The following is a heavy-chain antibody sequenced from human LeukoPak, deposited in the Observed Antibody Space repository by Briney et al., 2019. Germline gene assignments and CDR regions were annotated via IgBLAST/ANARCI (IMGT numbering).Heavy chain of an antibody. J-gene: IGHJ2*01. D-gene: IGHD3-9*01. CDR3: ARDNFDWLLSGYFDL. CDR1: GGSISSGDYY. Sequence: SETLSLTCTVSGGSISSGDYYWSWIRQPPGKGLEWIGYIYYSGSTYYNPSLKSRVTISVDTSKNQFSLKLSSVTAADTAVYYWARDNFDWLLSGYFDLWGRGTLVTVSS. CDR2: IYYSGST. V-gene: IGHV4-30-4*08.